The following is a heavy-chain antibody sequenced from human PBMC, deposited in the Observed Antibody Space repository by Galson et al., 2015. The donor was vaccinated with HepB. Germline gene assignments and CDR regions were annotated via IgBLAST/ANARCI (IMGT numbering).Heavy chain of an antibody. CDR3: ARHGGTYAGGFDN. V-gene: IGHV4-30-4*01. CDR1: GDSISSGNSY. Sequence: TLSLTCTVSGDSISSGNSYWTWIRQAPGKGLEWIGYINYRGSTHITPSLTSRAVLSIDASKNHFTLRLTSVSAADTGLYYCARHGGTYAGGFDNWGRGALVTVSS. J-gene: IGHJ4*02. D-gene: IGHD1-26*01. CDR2: INYRGST.